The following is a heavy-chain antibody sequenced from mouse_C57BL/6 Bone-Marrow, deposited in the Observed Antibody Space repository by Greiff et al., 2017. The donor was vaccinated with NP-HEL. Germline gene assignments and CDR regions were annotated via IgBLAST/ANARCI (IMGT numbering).Heavy chain of an antibody. D-gene: IGHD2-5*01. V-gene: IGHV1-64*01. J-gene: IGHJ1*03. CDR1: GYTFTGYW. CDR2: IHPNSGST. CDR3: ARYRGYYSNPRGYFDV. Sequence: QVQLQQPGAELVKPGASVKLSCKASGYTFTGYWMHWVKQRPGQGLEWIGMIHPNSGSTNYNEKFKSKATLTVDKSSSTAYMQLSSLTSEDSAVYYCARYRGYYSNPRGYFDVWGTGTTVTVSS.